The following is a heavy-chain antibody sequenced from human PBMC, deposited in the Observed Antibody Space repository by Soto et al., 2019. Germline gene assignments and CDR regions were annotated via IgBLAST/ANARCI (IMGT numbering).Heavy chain of an antibody. D-gene: IGHD3-3*01. CDR2: IYHSGST. J-gene: IGHJ6*02. V-gene: IGHV4-30-2*01. Sequence: SETLSLTCAVSGGSISSGGYSWSWIRQPPGKGLEWIGYIYHSGSTYYNPSLKSRVTISVDRSKNQFSLKLSSVTAADTAVYYCARVPQYYDFWSGYPDVWGQGTTVTVSS. CDR1: GGSISSGGYS. CDR3: ARVPQYYDFWSGYPDV.